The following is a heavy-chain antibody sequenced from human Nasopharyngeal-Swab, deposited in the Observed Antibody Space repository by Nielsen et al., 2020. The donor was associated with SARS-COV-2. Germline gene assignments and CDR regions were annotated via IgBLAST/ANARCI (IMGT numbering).Heavy chain of an antibody. CDR3: AREGGYYDSRGEFTFYGMDV. J-gene: IGHJ6*02. V-gene: IGHV4-34*01. CDR2: INYRVND. D-gene: IGHD3-22*01. CDR1: GGSFNAYY. Sequence: SETLSLTCAVYGGSFNAYYWSWIRQPPGKGLEWLGEINYRVNDNYNPSLKSRVTISVDTSKNQFSLKLSSVTAADAGLYFCAREGGYYDSRGEFTFYGMDVWGQGTTVTVSS.